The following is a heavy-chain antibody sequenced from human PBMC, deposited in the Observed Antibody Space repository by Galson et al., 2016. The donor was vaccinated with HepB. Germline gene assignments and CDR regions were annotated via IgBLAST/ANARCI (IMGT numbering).Heavy chain of an antibody. Sequence: QSGAEVKKPGESLRISCKGSGSSFTSYWISWVRQMPGKGLEWMGRIDPSASYTNYRPSFQGHITISADKSISTAYLQWSSLKASDTAMYYCAGGHYGSGSFYLFDYWGQGTLVTVSS. V-gene: IGHV5-10-1*01. CDR2: IDPSASYT. D-gene: IGHD3-10*01. CDR3: AGGHYGSGSFYLFDY. J-gene: IGHJ4*02. CDR1: GSSFTSYW.